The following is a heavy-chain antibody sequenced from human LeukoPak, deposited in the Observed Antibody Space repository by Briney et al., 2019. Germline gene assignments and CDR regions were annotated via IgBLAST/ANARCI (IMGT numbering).Heavy chain of an antibody. V-gene: IGHV1-2*02. D-gene: IGHD6-13*01. CDR3: ARVPGIGGRLYYMDV. CDR2: INPNSGGT. J-gene: IGHJ6*03. CDR1: GYTFTSYY. Sequence: ASVNVSCKASGYTFTSYYMHWVRQAPGQGLEWMGWINPNSGGTNYAQKFQGRVTMTRDTSISTAYMELSRLRSDDTAVYYCARVPGIGGRLYYMDVWGKGTTVTVSS.